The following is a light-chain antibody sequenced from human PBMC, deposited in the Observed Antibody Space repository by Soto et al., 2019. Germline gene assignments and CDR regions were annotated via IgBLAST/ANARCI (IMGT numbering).Light chain of an antibody. J-gene: IGLJ2*01. CDR2: DDI. V-gene: IGLV3-21*02. CDR3: QVWDTNSDHVV. CDR1: NIGGQS. Sequence: SYELTQPPSVSVAPGQTARITCGGDNIGGQSVHWYQQRPGQAPVVVGYDDIDRPSGIPERVSGSNSGNTATLTISRVEAGDEADYYCQVWDTNSDHVVFGGGTKVTVL.